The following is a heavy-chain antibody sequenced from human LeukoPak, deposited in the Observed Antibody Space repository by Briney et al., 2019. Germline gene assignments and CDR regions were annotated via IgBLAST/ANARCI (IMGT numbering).Heavy chain of an antibody. CDR2: IWYDGSNK. CDR3: ARDREYWFDP. Sequence: GGSLRLSCAPSGFTFSSYGMHWVRQAPGKGLEWVAVIWYDGSNKYYADSVKGRFTICRDNSKNTLYLQMNSLRAEDTAVYYCARDREYWFDPWGQGTLVTVSS. V-gene: IGHV3-33*01. CDR1: GFTFSSYG. D-gene: IGHD3-10*01. J-gene: IGHJ5*02.